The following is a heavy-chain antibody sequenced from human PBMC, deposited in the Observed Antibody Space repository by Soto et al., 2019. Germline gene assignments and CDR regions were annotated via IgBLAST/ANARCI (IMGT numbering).Heavy chain of an antibody. D-gene: IGHD2-8*01. CDR1: GGSISSTNYY. Sequence: QLQLQESGPGLVKPSETLSLTCTVSGGSISSTNYYWGWIRQPPGKGLEWIGSIYYSGNIFYREKTFYNPALKSRVTISVDTSKNQFSLKLSSLTAADTAIYYCARPIEQWRHDAFDIWGRGTTVTVSS. V-gene: IGHV4-39*01. CDR2: IYYSGNIFYREKT. J-gene: IGHJ3*02. CDR3: ARPIEQWRHDAFDI.